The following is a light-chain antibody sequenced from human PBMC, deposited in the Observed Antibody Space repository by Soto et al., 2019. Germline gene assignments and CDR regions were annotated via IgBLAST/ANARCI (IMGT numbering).Light chain of an antibody. CDR2: DAS. J-gene: IGKJ1*01. Sequence: EIVLTQSPGTLSLSPGESATLSCRASQSVSNNYFAWYQQKLGQAPRLLIHDASSRATGIPYRFSVSGSGTYFTLTISRLEPEDFAVYYCQQYGGSPRKFGHGTKVEIK. CDR3: QQYGGSPRK. CDR1: QSVSNNY. V-gene: IGKV3-20*01.